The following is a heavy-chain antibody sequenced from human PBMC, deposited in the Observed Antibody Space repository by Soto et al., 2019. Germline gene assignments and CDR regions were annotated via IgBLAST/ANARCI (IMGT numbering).Heavy chain of an antibody. D-gene: IGHD1-26*01. CDR2: MNTNNGNA. CDR1: RVANVTYY. Sequence: AAAKVPSKAPRVANVTYYCCWVRHDIGQGLEWMGWMNTNNGNAGFAQKFRGRINMTRNTSISTAYLELSSLRSDDSAVYFCARSKERSGTYFLELWGHGTQVTVSS. V-gene: IGHV1-8*01. CDR3: ARSKERSGTYFLEL. J-gene: IGHJ4*01.